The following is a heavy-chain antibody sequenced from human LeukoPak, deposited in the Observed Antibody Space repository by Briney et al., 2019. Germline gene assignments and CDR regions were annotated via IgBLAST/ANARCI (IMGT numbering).Heavy chain of an antibody. J-gene: IGHJ2*01. V-gene: IGHV3-11*01. CDR3: ARTHRRLSSGPTWYFDL. D-gene: IGHD6-19*01. CDR1: GFTSSDNF. Sequence: GGSLRLSFAASGFTSSDNFMSWIRQAPGKGLEGVSYISKSDSTTYYADTVKGRFTISRESAKNSVYLYMNSLRAEDTAVYYCARTHRRLSSGPTWYFDLWGRGTLVTVSS. CDR2: ISKSDSTT.